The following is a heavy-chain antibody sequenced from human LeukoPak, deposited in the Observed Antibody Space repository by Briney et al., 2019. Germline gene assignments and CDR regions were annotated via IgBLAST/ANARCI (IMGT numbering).Heavy chain of an antibody. CDR1: GFTFSSYW. Sequence: GGSLRLTCVASGFTFSSYWMSWLRQAPGKGPEWVANIKQDGSEKYYMDSVKGRFTISRDNAKNSLFLQMNSLRAEDTAVYYCARDLVGGSYYWGQGTMVTVSS. CDR3: ARDLVGGSYY. J-gene: IGHJ4*02. V-gene: IGHV3-7*01. CDR2: IKQDGSEK. D-gene: IGHD1-26*01.